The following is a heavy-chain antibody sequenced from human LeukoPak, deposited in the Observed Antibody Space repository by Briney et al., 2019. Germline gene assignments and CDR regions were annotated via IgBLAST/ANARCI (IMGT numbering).Heavy chain of an antibody. D-gene: IGHD6-13*01. V-gene: IGHV1-8*02. CDR2: MNPNSGNT. J-gene: IGHJ5*02. CDR3: ARAVGKYSSSWYLTRNWFDP. Sequence: ASVKVSCKASGYTFTGYYMHWVRQATGQGLEWMGWMNPNSGNTGYAQKFQGRVTMTRNTSISTAYMELSSLRSEDTAVYYCARAVGKYSSSWYLTRNWFDPWGQGTLVTVSS. CDR1: GYTFTGYY.